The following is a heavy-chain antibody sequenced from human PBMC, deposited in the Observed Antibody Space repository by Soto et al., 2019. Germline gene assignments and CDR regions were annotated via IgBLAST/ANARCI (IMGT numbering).Heavy chain of an antibody. CDR3: AKGRGGSGSLTPRVDF. J-gene: IGHJ4*02. CDR1: GFTLNNYA. D-gene: IGHD3-10*01. CDR2: ISGGGDTT. V-gene: IGHV3-23*01. Sequence: EVQLLESGGGWVQPGGSLRLSCAASGFTLNNYAMSWVRQAPGKGLEWVSAISGGGDTTSYADSVKGRFTVSRDGSKNTLYLQMNSLRAEDTAVYYCAKGRGGSGSLTPRVDFWGQGTLVTVSS.